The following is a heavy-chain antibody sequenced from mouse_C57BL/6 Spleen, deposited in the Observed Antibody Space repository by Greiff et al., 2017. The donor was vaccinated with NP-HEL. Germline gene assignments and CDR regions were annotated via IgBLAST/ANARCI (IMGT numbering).Heavy chain of an antibody. J-gene: IGHJ3*01. D-gene: IGHD1-1*01. V-gene: IGHV3-6*01. CDR3: ARDAVVDSFAY. CDR2: ISYDGSN. CDR1: GYSITSGYY. Sequence: EVKLMESGPGLVKPSQSLSLTCSVTGYSITSGYYWNWIRQFPGNKLEWMGYISYDGSNNYNPSLKNRISITRDTSKNQFFLKLNSVTTEDTATYYCARDAVVDSFAYWGQGTLVTVSA.